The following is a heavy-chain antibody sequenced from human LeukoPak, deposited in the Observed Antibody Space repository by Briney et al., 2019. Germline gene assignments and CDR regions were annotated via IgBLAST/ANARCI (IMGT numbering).Heavy chain of an antibody. CDR1: GYSFPPYY. D-gene: IGHD2/OR15-2a*01. V-gene: IGHV1-46*01. J-gene: IGHJ4*02. Sequence: ASVKVSCLPSGYSFPPYYLHWVRQAPGQGLEWMAIINPRGGSTTYAQKFQGRVTMTRDTSTSTVYMELSSLRYEDTAVYYCSRSNREVSYCNEFDYWGQGTLVTVSS. CDR2: INPRGGST. CDR3: SRSNREVSYCNEFDY.